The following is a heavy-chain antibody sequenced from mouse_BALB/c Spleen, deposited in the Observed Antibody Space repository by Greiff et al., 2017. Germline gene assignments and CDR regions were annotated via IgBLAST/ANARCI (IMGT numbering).Heavy chain of an antibody. V-gene: IGHV5-4*02. CDR1: GFTFCDYY. CDR3: ARADGYYVYFDV. Sequence: EVKLMESGGGLVKPGGSLKLSCAASGFTFCDYYMYWVRQTPEKRLEWVATISDGGSYTYYPDSVKGRFTISRDNAKNNLYLQMSSLKSEDTAMYYCARADGYYVYFDVWGAGTTVTVSS. D-gene: IGHD2-3*01. J-gene: IGHJ1*01. CDR2: ISDGGSYT.